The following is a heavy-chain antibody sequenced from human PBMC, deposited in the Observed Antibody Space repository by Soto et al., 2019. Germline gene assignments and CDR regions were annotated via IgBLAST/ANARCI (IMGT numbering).Heavy chain of an antibody. D-gene: IGHD3-22*01. V-gene: IGHV4-39*01. Sequence: XXTLSLTCTVSGGSINGTTFYWGWIRQPPGKSLELLPXAYSPXSTYYTPSPKXXITISANXXTNQFSLRLSSVTAADTAVYYCATSSGYYNFNYWGLETLVTASS. CDR1: GGSINGTTFY. CDR3: ATSSGYYNFNY. J-gene: IGHJ4*02. CDR2: AYSPXST.